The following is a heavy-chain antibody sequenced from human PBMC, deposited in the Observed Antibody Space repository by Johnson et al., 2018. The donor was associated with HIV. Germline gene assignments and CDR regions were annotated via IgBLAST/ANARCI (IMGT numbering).Heavy chain of an antibody. CDR2: IGSTGDT. Sequence: VQLVESGGGLVQPGGSLRISCAASGFTFSDYAMTWVRQAPGKGLEWLSIIGSTGDTFYADSVKGRFTISRDNSKDTGFLQMNSLRAEDTAVYYCARVNGITAIRAEWDAFDIWGQGTMVTV. V-gene: IGHV3-23*04. CDR1: GFTFSDYA. CDR3: ARVNGITAIRAEWDAFDI. J-gene: IGHJ3*02. D-gene: IGHD6-13*01.